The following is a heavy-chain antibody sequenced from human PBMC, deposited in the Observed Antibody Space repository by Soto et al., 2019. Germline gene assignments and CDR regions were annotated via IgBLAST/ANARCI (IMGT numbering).Heavy chain of an antibody. V-gene: IGHV3-30*18. CDR3: AKDPRTTVTTEYYFDY. Sequence: GGSLRLSCAASGFTFSSYGMHWVRQAPGKGLEWVAVTPYDGSNRYYADSVKGRFTISRDNTKNTLYLQMNSLRAEDTAVYYCAKDPRTTVTTEYYFDYWGQGTLVTVSS. CDR2: TPYDGSNR. CDR1: GFTFSSYG. J-gene: IGHJ4*02. D-gene: IGHD4-17*01.